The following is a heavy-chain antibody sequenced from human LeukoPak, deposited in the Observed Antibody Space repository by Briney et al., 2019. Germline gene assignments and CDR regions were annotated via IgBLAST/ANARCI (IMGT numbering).Heavy chain of an antibody. CDR1: GGSISSYY. V-gene: IGHV4-4*07. CDR2: IYTSGST. Sequence: ASETLSFTCTVSGGSISSYYWSWIRQPAGKGLEWIGRIYTSGSTNYNPSLKSRVTMSVDTSKNQFSLKLSSVTAADTAVYYCARDYYYYGMDVWGQGTTVTVSS. J-gene: IGHJ6*02. CDR3: ARDYYYYGMDV.